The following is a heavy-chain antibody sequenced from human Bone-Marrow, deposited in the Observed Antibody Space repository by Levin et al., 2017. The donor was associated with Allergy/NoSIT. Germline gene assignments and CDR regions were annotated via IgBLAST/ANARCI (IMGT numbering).Heavy chain of an antibody. CDR1: GFTFSRYW. CDR3: ARDSEYSSSWLTYGLDV. J-gene: IGHJ6*02. D-gene: IGHD6-13*01. V-gene: IGHV3-7*01. CDR2: IKQDGSEK. Sequence: PGGSLRLSCAASGFTFSRYWMSWVRQAPGKGLEWVANIKQDGSEKYFVDSVKGRFTIFRDNAKNSLYMQMSSLRAEDTAVYYCARDSEYSSSWLTYGLDVWGQGTTVTVSS.